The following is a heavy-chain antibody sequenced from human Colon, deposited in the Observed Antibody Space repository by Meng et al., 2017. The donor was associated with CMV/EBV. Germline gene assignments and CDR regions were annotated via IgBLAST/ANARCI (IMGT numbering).Heavy chain of an antibody. CDR2: ISYDGRNK. D-gene: IGHD1-26*01. CDR1: GFTLSDHA. V-gene: IGHV3-30*04. CDR3: ASLWEGGY. J-gene: IGHJ4*02. Sequence: GESLKISCAASGFTLSDHAMHWVRQAPGEGLEWVALISYDGRNKYYADSVKGRFTISRDNAKRSLFLQMNSLRVEDTSVYYCASLWEGGYWGQGTLVTVSS.